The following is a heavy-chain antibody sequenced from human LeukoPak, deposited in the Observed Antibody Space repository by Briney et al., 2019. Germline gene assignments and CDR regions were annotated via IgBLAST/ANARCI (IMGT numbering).Heavy chain of an antibody. CDR3: ARGVVRKVPAAPGKAYDY. J-gene: IGHJ4*02. CDR2: IYYSGST. Sequence: PSETLSLTCTVSGGSISSYYWSWIRQPPGKGLEWIGYIYYSGSTNYNPPLKSRVTISVDTSKNQFSLKLSSVTAADTAVYYCARGVVRKVPAAPGKAYDYWGQGTLVTVSS. V-gene: IGHV4-59*08. CDR1: GGSISSYY. D-gene: IGHD2-2*01.